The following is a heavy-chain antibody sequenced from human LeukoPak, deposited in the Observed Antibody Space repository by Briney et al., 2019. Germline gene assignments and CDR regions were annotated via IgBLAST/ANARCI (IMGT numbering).Heavy chain of an antibody. Sequence: GGSLRLSCAVSGINFGGYWTAWVRQAPGKGLEWVANMKQDGSEKYYVDSVKGRFTISRDNAKNSLYLEMNSLRVEDTAVYYCARDLGHTGYDLYDYWAQGTLVTVSS. CDR1: GINFGGYW. V-gene: IGHV3-7*01. CDR2: MKQDGSEK. D-gene: IGHD5-12*01. J-gene: IGHJ4*02. CDR3: ARDLGHTGYDLYDY.